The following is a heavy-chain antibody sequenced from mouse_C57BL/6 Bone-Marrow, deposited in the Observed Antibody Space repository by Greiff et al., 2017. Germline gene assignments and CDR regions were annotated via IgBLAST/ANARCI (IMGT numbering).Heavy chain of an antibody. V-gene: IGHV3-6*01. CDR1: GYSFTSCYF. CDR2: ISYDGSN. Sequence: EVKLQESGPGLVKPSQSLSLTCSVTGYSFTSCYFWNWIRQFPGNKLEWVGYISYDGSNNYNPSLKNRITITRDPSKNQFFLKLNSVTTEDTATYYCARDRSTMVTTGYAMDYWGQGTSVTVSS. J-gene: IGHJ4*01. D-gene: IGHD2-2*01. CDR3: ARDRSTMVTTGYAMDY.